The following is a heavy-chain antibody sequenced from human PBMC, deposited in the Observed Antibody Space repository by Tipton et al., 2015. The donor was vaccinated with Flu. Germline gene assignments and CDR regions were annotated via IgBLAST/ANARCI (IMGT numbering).Heavy chain of an antibody. CDR1: GFTFSSYG. CDR2: SPYDASN. CDR3: TTGGRYHFDY. J-gene: IGHJ4*02. V-gene: IGHV3-30*02. D-gene: IGHD3-16*01. Sequence: GSLRLSCAASGFTFSSYGMHWVRQAPGKGLECVSFSPYDASNYYADSVKGRFTLSRDNSKNMIYLQMNSLRPEDTAVYYCTTGGRYHFDYWGQGAVVTVSS.